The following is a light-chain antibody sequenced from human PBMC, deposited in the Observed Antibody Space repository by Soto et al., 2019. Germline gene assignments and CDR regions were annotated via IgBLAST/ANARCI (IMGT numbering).Light chain of an antibody. Sequence: QSVLTQPASVSGSPGQSITISCTGTSSDVGGYNYVSWYQQHPGKAPKLMIYEVSNRPSGVYNRFSGSKSGNTASLTISGLQADDEADYDCSSYTSSSTMVFGTGTKLTVL. V-gene: IGLV2-14*01. J-gene: IGLJ1*01. CDR2: EVS. CDR1: SSDVGGYNY. CDR3: SSYTSSSTMV.